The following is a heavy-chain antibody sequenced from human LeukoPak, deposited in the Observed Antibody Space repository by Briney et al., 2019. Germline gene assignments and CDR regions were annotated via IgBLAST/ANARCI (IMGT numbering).Heavy chain of an antibody. V-gene: IGHV3-20*04. CDR2: INWNGGST. J-gene: IGHJ4*02. CDR1: GFTSDDYG. CDR3: ARDRIVVVPAEGYFDY. D-gene: IGHD2-2*01. Sequence: AGGSLRLSCAASGFTSDDYGMSWVRQAPGKGLEWVSGINWNGGSTGYADSVKGRFTISRDNAKNSLYLQMNSLRAEDTALYYCARDRIVVVPAEGYFDYWGQGTLVTVSS.